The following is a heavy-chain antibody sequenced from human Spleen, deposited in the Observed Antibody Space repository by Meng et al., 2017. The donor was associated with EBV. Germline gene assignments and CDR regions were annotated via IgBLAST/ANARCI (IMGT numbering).Heavy chain of an antibody. J-gene: IGHJ4*02. CDR1: GGSFRGYY. CDR2: INQSGST. Sequence: QVQLQRWGPGCYKPSETPAVPGAVYGGSFRGYYWSWIRQPPGKGLEWIGEINQSGSTNYNPSLKSRVTFSVDTSKNQFSLRLSSVTAADTAVYYCARVDLPTIFAVDQDYWGQGTLVTVSS. V-gene: IGHV4-34*01. D-gene: IGHD3-3*01. CDR3: ARVDLPTIFAVDQDY.